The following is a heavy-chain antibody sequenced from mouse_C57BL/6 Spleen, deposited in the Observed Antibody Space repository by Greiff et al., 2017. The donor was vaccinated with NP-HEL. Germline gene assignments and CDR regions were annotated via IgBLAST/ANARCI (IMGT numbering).Heavy chain of an antibody. CDR3: ARRDYDYDAGYAMDD. CDR2: IDPEDGET. V-gene: IGHV14-2*01. J-gene: IGHJ4*01. CDR1: GFNIKDYY. D-gene: IGHD2-4*01. Sequence: EVQLQQSGAELVKPGASVKLSCTASGFNIKDYYMHWVKQRTEQGLEWIGRIDPEDGETKYAPKFKGKATITADPSSNTAYLQLSSLTSEATAVYYGARRDYDYDAGYAMDDWGQGTSVTGSS.